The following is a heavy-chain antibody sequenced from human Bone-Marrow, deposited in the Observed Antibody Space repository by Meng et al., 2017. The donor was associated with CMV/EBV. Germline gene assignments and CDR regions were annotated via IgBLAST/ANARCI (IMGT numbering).Heavy chain of an antibody. D-gene: IGHD2-2*01. CDR3: ARTVVPAGGYYYYYGMDV. CDR1: GGTFSSYA. CDR2: IIPILGIA. Sequence: SVKVSCKASGGTFSSYAISWVRQTPGQGLEWMGGIIPILGIANYAQKFQGRVTITADKSTSTAYMELSSLRSEDTAVYYCARTVVPAGGYYYYYGMDVWGQGNTVNVDS. V-gene: IGHV1-69*10. J-gene: IGHJ6*01.